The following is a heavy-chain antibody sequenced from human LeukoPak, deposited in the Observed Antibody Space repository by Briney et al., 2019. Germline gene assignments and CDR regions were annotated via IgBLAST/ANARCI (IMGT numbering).Heavy chain of an antibody. D-gene: IGHD1-26*01. CDR1: GGSISSGGYY. J-gene: IGHJ3*02. Sequence: PSQTLSLTCTVSGGSISSGGYYWSWIRQHPGKGLEWIGEINHSGSTNYNPSLKSRVTISVDTSKNQFSLKLSSVTAADTAVYYCARFGGSYKPRRAFDIWGQGTMVTVSS. V-gene: IGHV4-31*03. CDR2: INHSGST. CDR3: ARFGGSYKPRRAFDI.